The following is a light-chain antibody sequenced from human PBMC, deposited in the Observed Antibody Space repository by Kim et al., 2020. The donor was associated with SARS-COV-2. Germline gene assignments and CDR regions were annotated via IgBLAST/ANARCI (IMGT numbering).Light chain of an antibody. V-gene: IGKV3-11*01. CDR2: DVS. Sequence: ATLSLSAGERATLSCRASQRIDAKLAWYQQKPGQRPRLLIFDVSTRATGIPARFSGSGSGTDFTLTISSREPEDLAFYYCQYSTSFGGGAKVDIK. CDR3: QYSTS. J-gene: IGKJ4*01. CDR1: QRIDAK.